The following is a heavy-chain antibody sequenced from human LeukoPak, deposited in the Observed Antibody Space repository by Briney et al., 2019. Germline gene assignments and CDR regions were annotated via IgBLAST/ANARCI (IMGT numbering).Heavy chain of an antibody. D-gene: IGHD5-18*01. V-gene: IGHV1-69*04. CDR2: IIPILGIA. CDR1: GGTFSSYA. Sequence: ASVKVSCKASGGTFSSYAISWVRQAPGQGLEWTGRIIPILGIANYAQKFQGRVTMTTDTSTNTAYMELRSLRSDDTAVFYCVRDLGVDTSMIFFDYWGQGTLVTVSS. CDR3: VRDLGVDTSMIFFDY. J-gene: IGHJ4*02.